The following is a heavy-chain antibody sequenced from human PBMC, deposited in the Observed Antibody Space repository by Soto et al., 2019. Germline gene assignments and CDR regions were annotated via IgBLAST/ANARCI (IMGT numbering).Heavy chain of an antibody. V-gene: IGHV4-34*01. Sequence: QVQLQQWGAGLLKPSETLSLTCAVYGGSFSGYYWSWIRQPPGKGLEWIGEINHSGSTNYNPSLKTRVTTSVDTSKNQLSLKLSSVTAADTAVYYCARQVVALDYRGQGTLVTVSS. J-gene: IGHJ4*02. CDR3: ARQVVALDY. CDR2: INHSGST. D-gene: IGHD2-15*01. CDR1: GGSFSGYY.